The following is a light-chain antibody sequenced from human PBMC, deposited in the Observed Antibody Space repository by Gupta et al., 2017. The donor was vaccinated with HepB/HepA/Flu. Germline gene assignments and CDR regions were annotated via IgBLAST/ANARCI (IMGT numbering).Light chain of an antibody. Sequence: QSVLTQPPPASGTPGQRVTISCSGSSSNIGSNYVYWHQQPPGTAPKLLIYRNNQRPAGVPDRFSGSKSGTSAALAISGRRSEDEDYYYCAAWDDSLRVFGGGTKLTVL. V-gene: IGLV1-47*01. J-gene: IGLJ3*02. CDR3: AAWDDSLRV. CDR1: SSNIGSNY. CDR2: RNN.